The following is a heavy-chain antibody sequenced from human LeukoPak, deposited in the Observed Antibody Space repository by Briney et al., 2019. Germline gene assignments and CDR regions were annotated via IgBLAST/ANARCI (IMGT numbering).Heavy chain of an antibody. D-gene: IGHD3-3*01. CDR2: INPNSGAT. V-gene: IGHV1-2*02. CDR1: GYTFTGYY. Sequence: ASVKVFCKASGYTFTGYYIHWVRQAPGQGLEWMGWINPNSGATNSAQKFQGRVTVSRDTSISTAYMEVSKLRSDDTAVYYCARSGISTIPNFDYWGQGTLVTVSS. J-gene: IGHJ4*02. CDR3: ARSGISTIPNFDY.